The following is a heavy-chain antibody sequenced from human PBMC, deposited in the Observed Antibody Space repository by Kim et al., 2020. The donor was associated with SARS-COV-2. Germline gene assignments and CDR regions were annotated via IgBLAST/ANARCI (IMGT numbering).Heavy chain of an antibody. D-gene: IGHD2-15*01. CDR3: AGGSGPYDAFDI. V-gene: IGHV4-4*09. Sequence: NYNPTLRSRVTIPVDTSKNQFSLKLSSVTAADTAVYYCAGGSGPYDAFDIWGQGTMVTVSS. J-gene: IGHJ3*02.